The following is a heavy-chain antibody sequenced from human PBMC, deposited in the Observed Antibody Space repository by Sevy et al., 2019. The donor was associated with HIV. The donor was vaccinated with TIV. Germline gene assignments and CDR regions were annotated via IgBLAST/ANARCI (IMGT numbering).Heavy chain of an antibody. J-gene: IGHJ4*02. Sequence: GSLRLSCAASGFTFSSYRMTWVRQAPGKGLEWVSCISSNSGYINYADSVKGRFTISRDNAKNLLYLQMDSLRAEDTAVYYCARAVLETSTWRSDYWGQGTLVTVSS. V-gene: IGHV3-21*01. CDR3: ARAVLETSTWRSDY. CDR1: GFTFSSYR. D-gene: IGHD1-1*01. CDR2: ISSNSGYI.